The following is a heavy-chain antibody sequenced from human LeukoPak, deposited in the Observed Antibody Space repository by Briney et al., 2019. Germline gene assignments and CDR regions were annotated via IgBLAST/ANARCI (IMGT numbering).Heavy chain of an antibody. J-gene: IGHJ4*02. V-gene: IGHV1-8*01. CDR1: GYTLTSYD. Sequence: ASVKVPCKASGYTLTSYDINWVRRATGQGLEWMGWMNPNSGYTGYAQKFQGRVTMTRNTSISTAYMELSSLRSEDTAVYYCARGSPYGSGSYYFDYWGQGTLVTVSS. CDR2: MNPNSGYT. D-gene: IGHD3-10*01. CDR3: ARGSPYGSGSYYFDY.